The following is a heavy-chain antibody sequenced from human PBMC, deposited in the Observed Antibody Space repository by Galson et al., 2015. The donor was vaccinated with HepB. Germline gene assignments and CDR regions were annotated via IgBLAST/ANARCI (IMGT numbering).Heavy chain of an antibody. CDR2: IIPIFGTA. Sequence: SVKVSCKASGGTFSSYAISWVRQAPGQGLEWMGGIIPIFGTANYAQKFQGRVTTTADESTSTAYMELSSLRSEDTAVYYCARGYDFWSGYPLRGYYYGMDVWGQGTTVTVSS. J-gene: IGHJ6*02. D-gene: IGHD3-3*01. CDR3: ARGYDFWSGYPLRGYYYGMDV. CDR1: GGTFSSYA. V-gene: IGHV1-69*13.